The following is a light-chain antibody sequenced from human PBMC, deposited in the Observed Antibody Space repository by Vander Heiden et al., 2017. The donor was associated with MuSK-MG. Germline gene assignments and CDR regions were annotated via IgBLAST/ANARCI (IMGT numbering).Light chain of an antibody. CDR2: DVS. CDR3: SSETSSSNRVV. V-gene: IGLV2-14*03. Sequence: QSALTQPASVSGSPGQSITISCTGTSSDVGGYNYVSWYKQHPGKAPKLMIYDVSNRPSGVSNRFSGSKSGNTASLTIAGLQAEDEADYYCSSETSSSNRVVFGGGTKLTVL. CDR1: SSDVGGYNY. J-gene: IGLJ2*01.